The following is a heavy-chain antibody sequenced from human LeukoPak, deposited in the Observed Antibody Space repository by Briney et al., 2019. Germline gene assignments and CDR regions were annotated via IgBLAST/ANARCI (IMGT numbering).Heavy chain of an antibody. CDR3: AKDGGQGADY. V-gene: IGHV3-9*01. D-gene: IGHD3-16*01. CDR1: GFTFDDYA. Sequence: PGGSLRLSCAASGFTFDDYAMHWVRQAPGEGLEWVSGISWNSGSIGYADSVKGRFTISRDNSKNTLYLQMNSLRAEDTAVYYCAKDGGQGADYWGQGTLVTVSS. J-gene: IGHJ4*02. CDR2: ISWNSGSI.